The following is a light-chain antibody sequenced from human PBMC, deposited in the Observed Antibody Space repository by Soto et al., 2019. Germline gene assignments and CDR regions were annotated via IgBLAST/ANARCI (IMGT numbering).Light chain of an antibody. CDR3: TSYTSTSTYV. Sequence: QSALTQPASVSGSPGQSITMSCTGTSDDIGGYNYVSWYQHHPGKAPRLVIYDVTNRPSGISDRFSGSKSGNTASLTISGLLAEDEADYYCTSYTSTSTYVFGTGTKVTVL. CDR2: DVT. J-gene: IGLJ1*01. CDR1: SDDIGGYNY. V-gene: IGLV2-14*01.